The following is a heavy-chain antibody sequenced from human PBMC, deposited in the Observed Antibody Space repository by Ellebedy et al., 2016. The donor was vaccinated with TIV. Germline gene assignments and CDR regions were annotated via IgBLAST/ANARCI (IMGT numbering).Heavy chain of an antibody. V-gene: IGHV3-7*05. D-gene: IGHD1-26*01. CDR3: AKDSKWELSDFDY. Sequence: GESLKISCAASGFTFSSYWMNWVRQAPGKGLEWVANIKQNGSEKYYVDSVKGRFTISRDNAKNSLYLQMNSLRAEDTAVYYCAKDSKWELSDFDYWGQGTLVTVSS. CDR2: IKQNGSEK. CDR1: GFTFSSYW. J-gene: IGHJ4*02.